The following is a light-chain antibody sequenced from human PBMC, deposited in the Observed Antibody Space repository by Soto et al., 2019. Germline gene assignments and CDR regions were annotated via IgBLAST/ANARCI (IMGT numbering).Light chain of an antibody. Sequence: QSVLTQPASVSGSPGQSITISCTGTSSDVGGYNYVSWYQQHPGKAPKLMIYDVSNRPSGVSNRFSGSKSGNTASLTISGLQAEDEADYYCSSYTSSNGYVFGTGTKVTVL. CDR2: DVS. V-gene: IGLV2-14*01. J-gene: IGLJ1*01. CDR3: SSYTSSNGYV. CDR1: SSDVGGYNY.